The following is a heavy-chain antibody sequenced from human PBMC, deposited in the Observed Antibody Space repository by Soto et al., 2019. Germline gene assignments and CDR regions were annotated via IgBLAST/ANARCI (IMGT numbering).Heavy chain of an antibody. J-gene: IGHJ6*02. CDR1: GFTFGSHG. D-gene: IGHD3-10*01. Sequence: GGSLRLSCVASGFTFGSHGMHWVRQAPGKGLEWVAVISYDETNEHYVDSVKGRFTISRDNSKSILYLQMNRLRPEDTAVYKCAKDLRTTISEYGMDVWGQGTTVTGSS. V-gene: IGHV3-30*18. CDR2: ISYDETNE. CDR3: AKDLRTTISEYGMDV.